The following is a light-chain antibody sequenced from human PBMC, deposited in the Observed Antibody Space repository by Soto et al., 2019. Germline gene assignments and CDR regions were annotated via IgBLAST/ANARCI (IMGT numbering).Light chain of an antibody. Sequence: QSALTQPASVSGSPGQSITISCTGTSSDVGGYNYVSWYQQHPGKAPKLMIYEVSNRPSGVSNRFSGSKSGNTASLAISGLYADDEAEYSCSSYTSSSTLNDVFGPGTKVTVL. CDR1: SSDVGGYNY. V-gene: IGLV2-14*01. CDR3: SSYTSSSTLNDV. CDR2: EVS. J-gene: IGLJ1*01.